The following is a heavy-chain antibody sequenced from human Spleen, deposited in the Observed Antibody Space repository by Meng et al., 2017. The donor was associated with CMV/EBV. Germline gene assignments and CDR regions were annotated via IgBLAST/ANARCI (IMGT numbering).Heavy chain of an antibody. CDR1: GYTFTSYD. CDR3: ARDVHYSNYRYYYGMDV. CDR2: MNPNSGNT. D-gene: IGHD4-11*01. J-gene: IGHJ6*02. V-gene: IGHV1-8*01. Sequence: ASVKVSCKASGYTFTSYDINWVRQATGQGLEWMGWMNPNSGNTGYAQKFQGRVTMTRNTSISTAYMERSSLRSEDTAVYYCARDVHYSNYRYYYGMDVWGQGTTVTVSS.